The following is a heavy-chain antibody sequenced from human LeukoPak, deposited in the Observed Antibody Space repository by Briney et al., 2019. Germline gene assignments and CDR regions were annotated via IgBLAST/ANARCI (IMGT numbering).Heavy chain of an antibody. CDR3: ARFNPMVYYFDY. CDR2: TYYSGST. D-gene: IGHD3-10*01. CDR1: GGSISSYY. Sequence: SETLSLTCTVSGGSISSYYWSWIRQPPGKGLEWIGYTYYSGSTNYNPSLKSRVTISVDTSKNQFSLKLSSVTAADTAVYYCARFNPMVYYFDYWGQGTLVTVSS. V-gene: IGHV4-59*01. J-gene: IGHJ4*02.